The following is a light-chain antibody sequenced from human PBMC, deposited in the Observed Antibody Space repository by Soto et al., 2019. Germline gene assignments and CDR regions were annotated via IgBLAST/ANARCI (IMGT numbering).Light chain of an antibody. CDR2: DAS. Sequence: EIVLTQSPVTLSLSPGERATLSCRASRSVNNFVAWYQEKPGQAPSLLIYDASNRASDIPDRFSGSGSGTVFTLTISSLEPEDFAVYYCHQRAGWPPTFGGGTRVEIK. CDR1: RSVNNF. J-gene: IGKJ4*01. V-gene: IGKV3-11*01. CDR3: HQRAGWPPT.